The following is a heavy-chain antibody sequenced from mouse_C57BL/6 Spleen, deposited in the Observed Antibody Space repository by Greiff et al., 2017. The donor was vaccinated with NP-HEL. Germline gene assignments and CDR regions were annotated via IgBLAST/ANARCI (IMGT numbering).Heavy chain of an antibody. Sequence: VQLQQSGAELVKPGASVKLSCKASGYTFTSYWMHWVKQRPGQGLEWIGMIHPNSGSTNYNEKFKSKATLTVDKSSSTAYMQLSSLTSEDSAVYYGARNDDLYYAMDYWGQGTSVTVSS. J-gene: IGHJ4*01. D-gene: IGHD2-12*01. V-gene: IGHV1-64*01. CDR1: GYTFTSYW. CDR3: ARNDDLYYAMDY. CDR2: IHPNSGST.